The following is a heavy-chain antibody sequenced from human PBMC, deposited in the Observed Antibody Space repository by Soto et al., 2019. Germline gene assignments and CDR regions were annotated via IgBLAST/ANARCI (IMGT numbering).Heavy chain of an antibody. J-gene: IGHJ4*02. Sequence: PRGSLILSCGTSGLTFVNYGRGSVRQAPGKGLYWVAGISSSSRRTYYADSVRGGFTISRDNSKNTLYLQLDTLRADDTAVYYCANVAKSGVASEYFHSWAQGS. CDR2: ISSSSRRT. D-gene: IGHD3-3*01. CDR1: GLTFVNYG. CDR3: ANVAKSGVASEYFHS. V-gene: IGHV3-23*01.